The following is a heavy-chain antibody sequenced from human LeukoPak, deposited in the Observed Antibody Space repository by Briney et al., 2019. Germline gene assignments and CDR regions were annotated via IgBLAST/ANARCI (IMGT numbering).Heavy chain of an antibody. V-gene: IGHV1-46*01. CDR3: ARDYVDDIPMIKDY. J-gene: IGHJ4*02. D-gene: IGHD2-8*01. Sequence: ASVKASCTASGYTFTSYHMHWVRQAPGQGLEWMGLINLSGGSTTYAQRFQGRVTLTRDTSTSTVYMELSSLRSEDTAVYYCARDYVDDIPMIKDYWGQGTLVTVSS. CDR1: GYTFTSYH. CDR2: INLSGGST.